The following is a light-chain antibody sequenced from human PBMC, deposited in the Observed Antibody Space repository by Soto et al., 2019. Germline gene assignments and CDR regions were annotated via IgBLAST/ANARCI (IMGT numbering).Light chain of an antibody. CDR1: QSVSSSY. Sequence: EIVLTQSPGTLSLSPGERATLSCRASQSVSSSYLAWYQQKAGQAPRLLIYGASSRATGIPDRFSGSGSGTDFTLTISRLEPEDFXXYYXQQYXSSSWTFGQGTKVEIK. CDR2: GAS. CDR3: QQYXSSSWT. V-gene: IGKV3-20*01. J-gene: IGKJ1*01.